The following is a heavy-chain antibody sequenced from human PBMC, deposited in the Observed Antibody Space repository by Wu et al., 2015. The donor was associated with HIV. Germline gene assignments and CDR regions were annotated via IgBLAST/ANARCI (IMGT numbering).Heavy chain of an antibody. Sequence: QVLLLQSGAEVKRPGSSVRVSCKTSGDIFRNSAINWVRQATGQGLEWMGWMNPNSGNTGYAQKFQGRVTMTRNTSISTAYMELSSLRSEDTAVYYCARGTHYGDYANFDYVGPGNXGPPSPQ. CDR2: MNPNSGNT. J-gene: IGHJ4*02. CDR3: ARGTHYGDYANFDY. D-gene: IGHD4-17*01. CDR1: GDIFRNSA. V-gene: IGHV1-8*02.